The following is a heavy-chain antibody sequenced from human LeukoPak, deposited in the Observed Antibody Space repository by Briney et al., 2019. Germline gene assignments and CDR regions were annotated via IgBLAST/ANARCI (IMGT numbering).Heavy chain of an antibody. CDR3: ARDKASSGHYSRLER. V-gene: IGHV3-33*01. D-gene: IGHD4-11*01. CDR2: IQSDGSRE. J-gene: IGHJ5*02. Sequence: GGSLRLSCAASGFTFRNYGMHWVRQAPGKGLEWVAAIQSDGSREYYADSVKGRFAISRDDSRSSHYLQMNSLRDEDTAVYYCARDKASSGHYSRLERWGQGTLVSVSS. CDR1: GFTFRNYG.